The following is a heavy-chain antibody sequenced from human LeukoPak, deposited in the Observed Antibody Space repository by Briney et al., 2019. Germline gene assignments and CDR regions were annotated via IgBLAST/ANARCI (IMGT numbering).Heavy chain of an antibody. D-gene: IGHD6-19*01. V-gene: IGHV1-2*02. CDR1: GYTFTGYY. J-gene: IGHJ4*02. Sequence: ASVKVSCKASGYTFTGYYMHWVRQAPGQGLEWMGWINPNSGGTKYAQKFQGRVTMTRDTSISTAYMELSRLRSDDTAVYYCASPHSSGWYWGNGYFDYWGQGTLVTVSS. CDR3: ASPHSSGWYWGNGYFDY. CDR2: INPNSGGT.